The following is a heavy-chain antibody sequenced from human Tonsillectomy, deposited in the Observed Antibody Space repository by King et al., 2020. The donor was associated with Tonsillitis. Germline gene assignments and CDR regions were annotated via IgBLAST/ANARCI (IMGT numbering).Heavy chain of an antibody. V-gene: IGHV3-33*05. CDR2: ISYDATRE. J-gene: IGHJ4*02. CDR3: ARERLYSSDWGIDY. CDR1: GFTFSTYD. Sequence: VQLVESGGGVVQPGRSLRLSCAAAGFTFSTYDMHWVRQAPGKGLEWVAVISYDATRENYADSVKGRFTISRDNSKNTLYLQMNSLRVEDTAVYYCARERLYSSDWGIDYWGQGSLVTVSS. D-gene: IGHD6-19*01.